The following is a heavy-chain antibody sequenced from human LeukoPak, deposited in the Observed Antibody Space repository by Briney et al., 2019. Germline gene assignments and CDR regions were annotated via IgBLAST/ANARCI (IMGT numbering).Heavy chain of an antibody. J-gene: IGHJ3*02. CDR1: GYTFTGYY. D-gene: IGHD5-18*01. CDR2: INPNSGGT. Sequence: ASVKVSCKASGYTFTGYYMHRVRQAPGQGLEWMGRINPNSGGTNYAQKFQGRVTMTRDTSISTAYMELSRLRSDDTAVYYCARDMGTRYSYVLDIWGQGTMVTVSS. V-gene: IGHV1-2*06. CDR3: ARDMGTRYSYVLDI.